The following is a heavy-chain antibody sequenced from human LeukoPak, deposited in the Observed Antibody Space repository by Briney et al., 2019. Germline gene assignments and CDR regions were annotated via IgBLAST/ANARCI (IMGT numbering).Heavy chain of an antibody. Sequence: ASVKVSCKASGYTFTSYAMHWVRQAPGQRLEWMGWINAGNGNTKYSQKFQGRVTIARDTSASTAYMELSSLRSDDTAVYYCAREGYEQQLVDYWGQGTLVTVSS. V-gene: IGHV1-3*01. CDR3: AREGYEQQLVDY. D-gene: IGHD6-13*01. J-gene: IGHJ4*02. CDR2: INAGNGNT. CDR1: GYTFTSYA.